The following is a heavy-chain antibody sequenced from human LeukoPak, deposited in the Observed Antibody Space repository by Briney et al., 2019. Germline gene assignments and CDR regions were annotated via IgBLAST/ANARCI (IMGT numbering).Heavy chain of an antibody. D-gene: IGHD4-17*01. V-gene: IGHV1-46*03. CDR1: GYTFTSYY. J-gene: IGHJ4*02. Sequence: ASVKVSCKASGYTFTSYYMHWVRQAPGQGLEWMGIINPSGGSTSYAQKFQGRVTMTRDTSTSTVYMELSSLRSEDTAVYYCARNPSAYGDYVGDNLDYWGQGTLVTVSS. CDR3: ARNPSAYGDYVGDNLDY. CDR2: INPSGGST.